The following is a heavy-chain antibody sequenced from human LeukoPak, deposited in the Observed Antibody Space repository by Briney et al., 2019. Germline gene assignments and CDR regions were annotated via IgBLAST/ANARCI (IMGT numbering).Heavy chain of an antibody. V-gene: IGHV4-4*07. Sequence: RASETLSLTCTVSGASIGSFYWVWIRQPAGKGLEWIGRLYNGGDNNYSPSLRSRVTMPVDTSKNQFSLKLKSVTAADTAVYYCARGVEASGVGFYAFDIWGQGTMVTVSS. J-gene: IGHJ3*02. CDR2: LYNGGDN. D-gene: IGHD6-13*01. CDR1: GASIGSFY. CDR3: ARGVEASGVGFYAFDI.